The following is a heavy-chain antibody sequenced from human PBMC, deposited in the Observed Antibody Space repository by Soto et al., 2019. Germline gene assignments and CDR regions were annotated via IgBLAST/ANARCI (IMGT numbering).Heavy chain of an antibody. V-gene: IGHV1-69-2*01. CDR3: ATLTRSTGGIFDY. D-gene: IGHD4-4*01. CDR2: VDPEDGET. J-gene: IGHJ4*02. CDR1: GYIFTDYY. Sequence: ASVKVSCKVSGYIFTDYYMHWVQQAPGKGREWMGLVDPEDGETIYAEKFQGRVIITADTSTDTAYMELSSLSSEDTAVYYCATLTRSTGGIFDYWGQGPLVTVSS.